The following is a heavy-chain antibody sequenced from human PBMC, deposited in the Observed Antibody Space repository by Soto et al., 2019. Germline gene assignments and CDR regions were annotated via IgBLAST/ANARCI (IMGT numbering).Heavy chain of an antibody. CDR3: ASRPTYSYYYYYMDV. J-gene: IGHJ6*03. CDR2: INSDGSTT. CDR1: GFTFSRYW. Sequence: PGGSLRLSCGASGFTFSRYWMHWVRQAPGKGLVWVSRINSDGSTTDYADSVKGRFTTSRDNAKNTLYLQMNSLRVEDTAVYYCASRPTYSYYYYYMDVWGKGTTVTVSS. V-gene: IGHV3-74*01.